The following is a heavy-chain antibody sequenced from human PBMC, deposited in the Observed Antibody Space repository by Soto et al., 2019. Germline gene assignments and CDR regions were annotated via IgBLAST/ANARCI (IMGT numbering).Heavy chain of an antibody. Sequence: ASVKLCCTDSGYTLAGCYIRWVRQAPGQGLEWMGWINPNSGGTNYAQKLQGWVTMTRDTSISTAYMELNRLRSDDTAGYYCARKDPSGNHYTHWGQGTLVTSPQ. CDR1: GYTLAGCY. V-gene: IGHV1-2*04. D-gene: IGHD1-26*01. CDR3: ARKDPSGNHYTH. J-gene: IGHJ4*01. CDR2: INPNSGGT.